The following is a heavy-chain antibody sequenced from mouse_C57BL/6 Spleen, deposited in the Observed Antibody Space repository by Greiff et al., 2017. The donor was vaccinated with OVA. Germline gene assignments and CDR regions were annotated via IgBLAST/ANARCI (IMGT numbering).Heavy chain of an antibody. Sequence: VQLVESGPGLVQPSQSLSITCTVSGFSLTSYGVHWVRQSPGKGLEWLGVIWSGGSTDYNAAFISRLSISKDYSKSQVFFKMNSLQADDTAIYYCAREGYGSSYGYFDVWGTGTPVTVSS. V-gene: IGHV2-2*01. J-gene: IGHJ1*03. CDR2: IWSGGST. D-gene: IGHD1-1*01. CDR3: AREGYGSSYGYFDV. CDR1: GFSLTSYG.